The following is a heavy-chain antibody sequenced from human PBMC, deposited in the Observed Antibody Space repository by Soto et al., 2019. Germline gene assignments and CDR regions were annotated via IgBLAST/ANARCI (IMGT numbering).Heavy chain of an antibody. CDR1: GFTISTHG. CDR3: AAATTWNFHFPY. CDR2: IWYDGSNK. D-gene: IGHD1-7*01. J-gene: IGHJ4*02. Sequence: QAQLVEWGGGVVQPGTSLRLSCAASGFTISTHGMHWVRQAPGKGLEWLANIWYDGSNKFYAESVKGRFSISKDNSKNTLYLQMSSLRAEDTAVYYCAAATTWNFHFPYWGQGTQVTVSS. V-gene: IGHV3-33*03.